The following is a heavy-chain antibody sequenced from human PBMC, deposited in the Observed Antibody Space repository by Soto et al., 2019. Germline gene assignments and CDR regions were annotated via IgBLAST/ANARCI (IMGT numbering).Heavy chain of an antibody. Sequence: EVQLVESGGGLVQPGGSLRLSCAASGFTFSSYWMSWVRQAPGKGLEWVANIKQDGSEKYYVDSVKGRFTISRDNAKNSLYLQMNSLRADDTAVYYCARWKGDSSGPYYFDYWGQGTLVTVSS. D-gene: IGHD3-22*01. CDR1: GFTFSSYW. CDR3: ARWKGDSSGPYYFDY. V-gene: IGHV3-7*05. J-gene: IGHJ4*02. CDR2: IKQDGSEK.